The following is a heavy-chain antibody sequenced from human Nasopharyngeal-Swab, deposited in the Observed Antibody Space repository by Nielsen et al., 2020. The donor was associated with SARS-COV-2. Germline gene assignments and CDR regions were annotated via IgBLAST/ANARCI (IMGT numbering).Heavy chain of an antibody. CDR3: ARIVVVPAASVRIRGWFDP. CDR2: IYHSGST. J-gene: IGHJ5*02. D-gene: IGHD2-2*01. V-gene: IGHV4-38-2*01. CDR1: GYSISSGYY. Sequence: SETLSLTCAVSGYSISSGYYWGWIRQPPGKGLEWIGSIYHSGSTYYNPSLKSRVTISVDTSKNQFYLKLSSVTAADTAVYYCARIVVVPAASVRIRGWFDPWGQGTLVTVSS.